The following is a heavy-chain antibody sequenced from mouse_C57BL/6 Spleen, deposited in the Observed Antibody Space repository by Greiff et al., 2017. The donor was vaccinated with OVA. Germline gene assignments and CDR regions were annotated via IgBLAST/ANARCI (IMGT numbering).Heavy chain of an antibody. CDR1: GYTFTSYW. Sequence: VQLQQPGAELVNPGASVKLSCKASGYTFTSYWMHWVKQRPGQGLEWIGMIHPNSGSTNYNEKFKSKATLTVDKSSSTAYMQLSSLTSEDSAVYYCARSGSNYGYFDYWGQGTTLTVSS. D-gene: IGHD2-5*01. V-gene: IGHV1-64*01. CDR3: ARSGSNYGYFDY. J-gene: IGHJ2*01. CDR2: IHPNSGST.